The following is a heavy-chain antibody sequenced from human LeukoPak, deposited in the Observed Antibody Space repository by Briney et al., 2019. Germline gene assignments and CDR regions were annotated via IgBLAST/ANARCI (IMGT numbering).Heavy chain of an antibody. J-gene: IGHJ4*02. CDR2: IYPGDSDT. Sequence: GESLKISCKGFGYSFTSYWIGWVRKMPGKGLEWMGNIYPGDSDTKYSPYFQGQVTISADKSTSTAYLQWSSLKASDTVMYYCARRKRYDFDYWGQGTLVTVSS. V-gene: IGHV5-51*01. CDR3: ARRKRYDFDY. D-gene: IGHD3-3*01. CDR1: GYSFTSYW.